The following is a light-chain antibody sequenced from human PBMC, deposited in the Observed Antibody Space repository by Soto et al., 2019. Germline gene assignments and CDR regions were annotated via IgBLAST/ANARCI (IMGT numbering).Light chain of an antibody. V-gene: IGLV2-14*01. J-gene: IGLJ1*01. CDR3: ISYTGSSTSYV. Sequence: QSALTQPASVYGSPGQSITISCSGTRSDIGSYDYVAWYQQFPGKTPKLMIYEVRNRPSGVSSRFSGSKSGNTASLTISGLQAEDEADYYCISYTGSSTSYVFGSGTKLTVL. CDR1: RSDIGSYDY. CDR2: EVR.